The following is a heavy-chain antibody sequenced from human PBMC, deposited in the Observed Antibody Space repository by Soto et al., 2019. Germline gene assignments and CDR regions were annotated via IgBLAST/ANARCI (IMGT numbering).Heavy chain of an antibody. V-gene: IGHV4-39*02. J-gene: IGHJ4*02. D-gene: IGHD2-15*01. CDR3: AKVVVAATRHTDFDS. Sequence: PSENLSLTCTVSGGSVNSNNYYWAWIRQPPGKGLAWIASIYYDGSTYYSASLKSRVTISRDTSKNQFSLRLTSMAAADTAVYYCAKVVVAATRHTDFDSWGQGTLVTVFS. CDR1: GGSVNSNNYY. CDR2: IYYDGST.